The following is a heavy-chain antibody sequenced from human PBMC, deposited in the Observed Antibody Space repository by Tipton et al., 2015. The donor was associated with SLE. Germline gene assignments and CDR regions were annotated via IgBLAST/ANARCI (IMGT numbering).Heavy chain of an antibody. CDR3: ARVYSGSYYKTFDF. J-gene: IGHJ3*01. CDR2: IYHSGST. V-gene: IGHV4-38-2*02. D-gene: IGHD1-26*01. CDR1: DYSISSGYY. Sequence: LRLSCTVSDYSISSGYYWAWIRQPPGKGPEWIGSIYHSGSTFYDPSLNSRVSISEDTSKNQFSLTLTSVTAADTAIYYCARVYSGSYYKTFDFWGQGTLVTVSS.